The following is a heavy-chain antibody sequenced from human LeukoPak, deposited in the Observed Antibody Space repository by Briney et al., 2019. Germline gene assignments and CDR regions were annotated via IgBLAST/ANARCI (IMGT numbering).Heavy chain of an antibody. Sequence: PGGSLRLSCAASGFTFSTYWMHWVRQAPGKGLVWVSRIKTDGSTITYADSVKGRFTISRDNAMNTLYLQMNSLGAGDTAVYYCARVGQGEWFFDLWGRGTLVTVSS. CDR1: GFTFSTYW. D-gene: IGHD1-26*01. J-gene: IGHJ2*01. V-gene: IGHV3-74*01. CDR3: ARVGQGEWFFDL. CDR2: IKTDGSTI.